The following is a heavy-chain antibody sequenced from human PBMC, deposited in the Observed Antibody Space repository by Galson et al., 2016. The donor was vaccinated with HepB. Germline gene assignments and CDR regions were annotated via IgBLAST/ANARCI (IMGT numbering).Heavy chain of an antibody. D-gene: IGHD3-22*01. CDR3: AREDHYFDNSGDPKSLDY. Sequence: SVKVSCKASGGTFSSYAINWVRQAPGQGLEWMGGIIPVFGTPNYAQGFQGRLTITADESTGTAYMELSSLRSEDTAVYYCAREDHYFDNSGDPKSLDYWGQGTLVTVSS. CDR2: IIPVFGTP. J-gene: IGHJ4*02. CDR1: GGTFSSYA. V-gene: IGHV1-69*13.